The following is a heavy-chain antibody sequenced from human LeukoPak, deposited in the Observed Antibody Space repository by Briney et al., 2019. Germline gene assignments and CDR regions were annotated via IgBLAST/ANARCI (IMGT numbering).Heavy chain of an antibody. CDR3: ARETFSSGSDY. D-gene: IGHD6-25*01. J-gene: IGHJ4*02. CDR1: GFTFSSYA. Sequence: GGSLRPSCAASGFTFSSYAMHWVRQAPGKGLEWVAVISYDGSNKYYADSVKGRFTISRDNSKNTLYLQMNSLRAEDTAVYYCARETFSSGSDYWGQGTLVTVSS. V-gene: IGHV3-30-3*01. CDR2: ISYDGSNK.